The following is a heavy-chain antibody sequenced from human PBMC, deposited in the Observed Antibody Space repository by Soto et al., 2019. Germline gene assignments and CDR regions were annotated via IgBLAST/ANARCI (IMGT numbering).Heavy chain of an antibody. V-gene: IGHV2-5*01. CDR3: AHRRPSNYDFWSGYYTNWFDP. J-gene: IGHJ5*02. D-gene: IGHD3-3*01. CDR1: GFSLSTSGVG. Sequence: SGPTLVNPTQTLTLTCTFSGFSLSTSGVGVGWIRQPPGKALEWLALIYWNDDKRYSPSLKSRLTITKDTSKNQVVLTMTNMDPVDTATYYCAHRRPSNYDFWSGYYTNWFDPWGQGTLVTVSS. CDR2: IYWNDDK.